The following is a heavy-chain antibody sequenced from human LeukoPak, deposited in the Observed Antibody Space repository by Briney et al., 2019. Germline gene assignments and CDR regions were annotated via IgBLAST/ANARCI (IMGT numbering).Heavy chain of an antibody. D-gene: IGHD5-24*01. CDR2: ISNSGSTI. CDR3: AGEGKMATRTYYFDY. Sequence: PGGSLRLSCAVSGFTFSDYYMSWIRQAPGKGLEWVSYISNSGSTIYYADSVKGRFTISRDNAKNSLYLQMNSLRAEDTAVYYCAGEGKMATRTYYFDYWGQGTLVTVSS. J-gene: IGHJ4*02. CDR1: GFTFSDYY. V-gene: IGHV3-11*04.